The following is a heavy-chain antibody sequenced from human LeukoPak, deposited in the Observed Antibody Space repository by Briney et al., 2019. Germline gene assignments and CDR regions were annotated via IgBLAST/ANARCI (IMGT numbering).Heavy chain of an antibody. V-gene: IGHV4-34*01. CDR3: ARGLGYCSGTSCQRKYYFDY. Sequence: PSETLSLTCAVYGGSFSGYYWSWIRQPPGKGLEWIGEINHSGSTNYNPSLKSRVTISVDTSKNQFSLKLSSVTAADTAVYYCARGLGYCSGTSCQRKYYFDYWGQGTLVTVSS. CDR1: GGSFSGYY. J-gene: IGHJ4*02. D-gene: IGHD2-2*01. CDR2: INHSGST.